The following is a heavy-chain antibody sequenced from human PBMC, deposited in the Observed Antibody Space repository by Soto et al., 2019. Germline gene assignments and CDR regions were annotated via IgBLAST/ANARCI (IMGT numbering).Heavy chain of an antibody. D-gene: IGHD1-1*01. CDR2: ISWDSGTL. CDR3: PQVRYPTMASPLDQ. Sequence: EVQLVESGGGLVQPGRSLRLSCAASGFTFDDYAMHWVRQVPRQGLEWISGISWDSGTLGYADSVKGRFIISRDDAKKSLLLQMNSLRGEDTALYYWPQVRYPTMASPLDQWGQGTLVTVSS. CDR1: GFTFDDYA. V-gene: IGHV3-9*01. J-gene: IGHJ5*02.